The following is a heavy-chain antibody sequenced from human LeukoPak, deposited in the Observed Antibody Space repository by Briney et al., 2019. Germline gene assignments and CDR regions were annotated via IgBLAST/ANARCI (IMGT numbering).Heavy chain of an antibody. CDR1: GGSFSGYF. V-gene: IGHV4-34*01. J-gene: IGHJ3*02. Sequence: SETLSLTRAVYGGSFSGYFWSRIRQPPGKGLEWIGEINHSGSTNYNPSLKSRVTISVDTSKNQLSLKLSSVTAADTAVYYCAREPITALANDAFDIWGQGTMVTVSS. CDR3: AREPITALANDAFDI. D-gene: IGHD5-18*01. CDR2: INHSGST.